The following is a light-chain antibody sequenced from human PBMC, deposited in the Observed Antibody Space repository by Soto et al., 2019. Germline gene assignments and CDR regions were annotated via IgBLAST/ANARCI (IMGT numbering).Light chain of an antibody. CDR3: AAWDESLNALV. Sequence: QSVLTQPPSASGTPGQRVTISCSGSSSNIGSNTVNWYQQLPGTAPKLLIYSNNQRPSGVPDRFSGSKSGTSASLAISGLQSEDEADYDCAAWDESLNALVFGGGTKLTVL. CDR1: SSNIGSNT. V-gene: IGLV1-44*01. CDR2: SNN. J-gene: IGLJ3*02.